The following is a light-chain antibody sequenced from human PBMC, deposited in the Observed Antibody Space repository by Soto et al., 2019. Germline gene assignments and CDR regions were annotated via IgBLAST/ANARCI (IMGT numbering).Light chain of an antibody. CDR3: MEGTYWPKT. Sequence: DVVLTQSPLSLPVTLGQPASISCRSSQCFVHSDGNTYLHWFQQRPGQSPRRLIYRVSTRDSGVPDRFSGGGSGTDFTLKISRVEAEDVGVYYCMEGTYWPKTFGQGTKVEIK. CDR2: RVS. J-gene: IGKJ2*01. CDR1: QCFVHSDGNTY. V-gene: IGKV2-30*02.